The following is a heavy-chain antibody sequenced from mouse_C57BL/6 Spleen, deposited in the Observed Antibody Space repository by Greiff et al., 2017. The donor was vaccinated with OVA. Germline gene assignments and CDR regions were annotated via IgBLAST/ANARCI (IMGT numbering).Heavy chain of an antibody. D-gene: IGHD2-4*01. Sequence: QVQLQQPGAELVMPGASVKLSCKASGYTFTSYWMHWVKQRPGQGLEWIGEIDPSDSYTNYNQKFKGKSTLTVDKSSSTAYMQLSSLTSEDSAVYYCARTDDYGHYFDYWGQGTTRTVSS. CDR3: ARTDDYGHYFDY. J-gene: IGHJ2*01. V-gene: IGHV1-69*01. CDR2: IDPSDSYT. CDR1: GYTFTSYW.